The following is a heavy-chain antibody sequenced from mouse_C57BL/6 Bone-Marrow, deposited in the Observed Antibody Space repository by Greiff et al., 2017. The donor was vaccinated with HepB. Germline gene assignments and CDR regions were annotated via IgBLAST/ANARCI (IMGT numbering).Heavy chain of an antibody. CDR1: GFNIKDDY. Sequence: EVMLVESGAELVRPGASVKLSCTASGFNIKDDYMHWVKQRPEQGLEWIGWIDPENGDTEYASKFQGKATITADTSSNTAYLQLSSLTSEDTAVYYCTTRHLGGGYFDVWGKGTTVTVSS. V-gene: IGHV14-4*01. J-gene: IGHJ1*03. CDR3: TTRHLGGGYFDV. D-gene: IGHD6-1*01. CDR2: IDPENGDT.